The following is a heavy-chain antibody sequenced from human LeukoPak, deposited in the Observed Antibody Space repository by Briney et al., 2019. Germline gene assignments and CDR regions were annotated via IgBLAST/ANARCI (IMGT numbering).Heavy chain of an antibody. V-gene: IGHV3-21*01. CDR2: ISSSSYI. Sequence: GGSLRLSCAASGFTFSSYSMNWVRQAPGKGLEWVSSISSSSYIYYADSVKGRFTISRDNAKNSLYLQMNSLRAEDTAVYYCARGGMVRGVHGGYWGQGTLVTVSS. D-gene: IGHD3-10*01. J-gene: IGHJ4*02. CDR1: GFTFSSYS. CDR3: ARGGMVRGVHGGY.